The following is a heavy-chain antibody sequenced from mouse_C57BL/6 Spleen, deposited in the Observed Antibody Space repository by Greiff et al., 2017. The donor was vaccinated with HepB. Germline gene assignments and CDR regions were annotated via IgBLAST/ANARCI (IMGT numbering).Heavy chain of an antibody. CDR1: GYAFSSSW. D-gene: IGHD1-1*01. CDR2: IYPGDGDT. Sequence: VQGVESGPELVKPGASVKISCKASGYAFSSSWMNWVKQRPGKGLEWIGRIYPGDGDTNYNGKFKGKATLTADKSSSTAYMQLSSLTSEDSAVYFCAREGITTVVDYFDYWGQGTTLTVSS. CDR3: AREGITTVVDYFDY. V-gene: IGHV1-82*01. J-gene: IGHJ2*01.